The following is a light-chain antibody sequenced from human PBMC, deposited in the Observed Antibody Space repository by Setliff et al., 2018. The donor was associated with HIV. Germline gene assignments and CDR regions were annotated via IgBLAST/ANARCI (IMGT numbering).Light chain of an antibody. V-gene: IGLV2-14*01. CDR1: TSDISHYNF. CDR2: EVF. J-gene: IGLJ1*01. CDR3: SSYTRTNLFV. Sequence: QSALTQPASVSASPGQSITISCTGTTSDISHYNFVSWYQQHPDSAPKLLIYEVFNRPSGVSHRVSGSKSGNTASLTISGLQAEDEADYYCSSYTRTNLFVFGTGTKVTVL.